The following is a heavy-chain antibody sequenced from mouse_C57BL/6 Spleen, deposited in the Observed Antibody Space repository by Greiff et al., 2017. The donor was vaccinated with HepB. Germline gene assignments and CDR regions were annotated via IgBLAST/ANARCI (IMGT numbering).Heavy chain of an antibody. CDR2: IDPEDGET. J-gene: IGHJ3*01. CDR1: GFNIKDYY. Sequence: EVKLVESGAELVKPGASVKLSCTASGFNIKDYYMHWVKQRTEQGLEWIGRIDPEDGETKYAPKSQGKATITADTSSNTAYLQLSSLTSEDTAVYYCFYYSIRAWFAYWGQGTLVTVSA. D-gene: IGHD2-5*01. CDR3: FYYSIRAWFAY. V-gene: IGHV14-2*01.